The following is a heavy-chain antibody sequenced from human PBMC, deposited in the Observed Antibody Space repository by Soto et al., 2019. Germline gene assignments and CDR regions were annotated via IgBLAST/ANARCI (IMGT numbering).Heavy chain of an antibody. V-gene: IGHV3-23*01. CDR2: ISENGKNT. CDR1: GFKCRSYA. J-gene: IGHJ6*02. CDR3: AKERATIFGVVWKYGMDV. D-gene: IGHD3-3*01. Sequence: EVQLLESGGGLVQPGGSLRLSCAASGFKCRSYAMAWVRQAPGKGLEWDSGISENGKNTNYADSVRGRFTISRNNSGNTLDLLMSSLRAEYTAIYYCAKERATIFGVVWKYGMDVWGQGTTVSVSS.